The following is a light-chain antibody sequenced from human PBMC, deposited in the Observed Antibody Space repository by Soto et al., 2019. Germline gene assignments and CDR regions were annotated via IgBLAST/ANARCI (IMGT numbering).Light chain of an antibody. CDR3: HQYNSWPWT. CDR1: PSVNTN. V-gene: IGKV3-15*01. CDR2: GAS. Sequence: EGVMTQSPATLSVSPGDRAILSCRASPSVNTNLAWYQQRPGQPPRLLIYGASTRASDVPGRFSGSGSGREFTLTISSLQSEDFAIYSCHQYNSWPWTFGQGTKVEI. J-gene: IGKJ1*01.